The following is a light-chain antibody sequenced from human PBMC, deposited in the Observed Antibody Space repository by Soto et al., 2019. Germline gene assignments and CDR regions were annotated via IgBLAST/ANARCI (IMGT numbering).Light chain of an antibody. CDR2: EVT. Sequence: LSQPASVSVSPGQTITISCTGTSTDVGGYNAVSWYQHHPGKAPKLIIYEVTHRPSGVSDRFSASKSGNTASLTISGLQAEDEADYYCNSFRVSHLYVFGTGTKVTVL. CDR1: STDVGGYNA. CDR3: NSFRVSHLYV. V-gene: IGLV2-14*01. J-gene: IGLJ1*01.